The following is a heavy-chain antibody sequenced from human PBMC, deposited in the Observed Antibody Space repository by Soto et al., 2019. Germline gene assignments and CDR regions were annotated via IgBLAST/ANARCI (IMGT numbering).Heavy chain of an antibody. V-gene: IGHV4-38-2*01. Sequence: PSETLSLTCAVSCYSISSGYYWGWIRQPPGKGLEWIGSIYHSGSTYYNPSLKSRVTISVDTSKNQFSLKLSSVTAADMAVYYCARAVAPYLGTWFDPWGQGTLVTVSS. CDR2: IYHSGST. CDR3: ARAVAPYLGTWFDP. D-gene: IGHD3-16*01. CDR1: CYSISSGYY. J-gene: IGHJ5*02.